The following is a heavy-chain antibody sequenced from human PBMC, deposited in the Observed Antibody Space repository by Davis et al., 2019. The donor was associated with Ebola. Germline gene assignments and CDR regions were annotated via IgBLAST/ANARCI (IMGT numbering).Heavy chain of an antibody. D-gene: IGHD4-17*01. CDR2: ISSSSSTI. J-gene: IGHJ4*02. Sequence: ETLSLTCAVSGGSISSSNWWSWVRQAPGKGLEWVSYISSSSSTIYYADSVKGRFTISRDNAKNSLYLQMNSLRDEDTAVYYCARVGDYGDYPLHFDYWGQGTLVTVSS. V-gene: IGHV3-48*02. CDR3: ARVGDYGDYPLHFDY. CDR1: GGSISSSN.